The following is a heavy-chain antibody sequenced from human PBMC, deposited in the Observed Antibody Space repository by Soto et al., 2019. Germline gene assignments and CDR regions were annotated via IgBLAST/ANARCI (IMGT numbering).Heavy chain of an antibody. J-gene: IGHJ3*02. CDR1: GYTFTSYD. V-gene: IGHV1-8*01. CDR2: MNPNSGNA. D-gene: IGHD6-13*01. Sequence: VASVKVSCKASGYTFTSYDINWVRQATGQGLEWMGWMNPNSGNAGYAQKFQGRVTMTRNTSISTAYMELSSLRSEDTAVYYCARVAAAGTSGAFDIWGQGTMVTVSS. CDR3: ARVAAAGTSGAFDI.